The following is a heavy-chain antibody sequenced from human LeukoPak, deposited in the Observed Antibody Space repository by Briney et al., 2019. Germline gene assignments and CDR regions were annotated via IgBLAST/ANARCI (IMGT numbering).Heavy chain of an antibody. CDR1: GASITNNF. Sequence: KPSETLSLTCTVSGASITNNFWTWIRQPPGKGLEWIGYIYSSGSANYNPSLKSRVIISADTSKNQISLNLTSVTAADTALYFCARHRDYFDTWGHGTLATVSS. CDR2: IYSSGSA. V-gene: IGHV4-59*08. J-gene: IGHJ4*01. CDR3: ARHRDYFDT. D-gene: IGHD3-9*01.